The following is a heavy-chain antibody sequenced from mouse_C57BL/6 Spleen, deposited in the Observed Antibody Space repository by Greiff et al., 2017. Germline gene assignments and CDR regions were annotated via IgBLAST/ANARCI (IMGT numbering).Heavy chain of an antibody. J-gene: IGHJ4*01. CDR2: INPSNGGT. D-gene: IGHD3-2*02. V-gene: IGHV1-53*01. Sequence: QVQLQQPGTELVKPGASVKLSCKASGYTFTSYWMHWVKQRPGQGLEWIGNINPSNGGTNYNEKFKSKATLTVDKSSSTAYMQLSSLTSEDSAVYYCARLGRSSGYLYAMDYWGQGTSVTVSS. CDR3: ARLGRSSGYLYAMDY. CDR1: GYTFTSYW.